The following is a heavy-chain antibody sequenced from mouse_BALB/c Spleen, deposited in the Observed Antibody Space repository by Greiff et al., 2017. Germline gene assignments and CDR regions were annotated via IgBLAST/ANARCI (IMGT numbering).Heavy chain of an antibody. D-gene: IGHD2-3*01. Sequence: EVKVEESGGGLVQPGGSRKLSCAASGFTFSSFGMHWVRQAPEKGLEWVAYISSGSSTIYYADTVKGRFTISRDNPKNTLFLQMTSLRSEDTAMYYCARWDGYPPYAMDYWGQGTSVTVSS. CDR2: ISSGSSTI. V-gene: IGHV5-17*02. J-gene: IGHJ4*01. CDR1: GFTFSSFG. CDR3: ARWDGYPPYAMDY.